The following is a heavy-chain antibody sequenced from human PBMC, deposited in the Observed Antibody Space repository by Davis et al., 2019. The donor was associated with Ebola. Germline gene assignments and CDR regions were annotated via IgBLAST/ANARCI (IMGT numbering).Heavy chain of an antibody. CDR3: ASSKYSSGWLTFDY. Sequence: MPSETLSLTCPVSGGSISSYYWSCIRQPPGEGLEWIGYIYYSGSTNYNPSLKSRVTISVDTSKNQFSLKLSSVTAAYTAVYYCASSKYSSGWLTFDYWGQGTLVTVSS. CDR1: GGSISSYY. V-gene: IGHV4-59*01. CDR2: IYYSGST. J-gene: IGHJ4*02. D-gene: IGHD6-19*01.